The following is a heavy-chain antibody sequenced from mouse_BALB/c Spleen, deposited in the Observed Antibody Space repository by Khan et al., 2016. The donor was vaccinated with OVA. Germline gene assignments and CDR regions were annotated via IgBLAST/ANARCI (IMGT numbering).Heavy chain of an antibody. CDR2: ISYSGST. Sequence: EVQLVESGPGLVKPSQSLSLTCTVTGYSITSDYAWNWIRQFPGNKLEWMGYISYSGSTNYNPALKSRISITRDTSKNQFFLPLNSVTTEDTATYYCARDGSRYNYAMDYWGQGTSVTGSS. V-gene: IGHV3-2*02. CDR3: ARDGSRYNYAMDY. J-gene: IGHJ4*01. CDR1: GYSITSDYA. D-gene: IGHD2-3*01.